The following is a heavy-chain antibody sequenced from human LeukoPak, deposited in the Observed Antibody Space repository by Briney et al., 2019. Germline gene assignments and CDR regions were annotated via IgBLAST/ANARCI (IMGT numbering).Heavy chain of an antibody. V-gene: IGHV3-30*02. CDR1: GFPFSTYG. Sequence: GGSLRLSCAASGFPFSTYGMHWVRQAPGKGLEWVSFIRYDGNNKQYGDSVKGRFTISRDDSKNTLYLQMSSLRAEDTAVHYCAKTLRDSSGYYAAGDWGQGTLVTVSS. J-gene: IGHJ4*02. CDR2: IRYDGNNK. D-gene: IGHD3-22*01. CDR3: AKTLRDSSGYYAAGD.